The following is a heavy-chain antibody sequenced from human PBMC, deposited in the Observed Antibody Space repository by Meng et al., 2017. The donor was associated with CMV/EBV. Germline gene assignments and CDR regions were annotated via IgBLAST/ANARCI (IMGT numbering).Heavy chain of an antibody. CDR3: AREGEVTIFGVVIYYYYGMDV. V-gene: IGHV3-48*03. D-gene: IGHD3-3*01. CDR1: GFTFSSYE. CDR2: ISSSGSTI. Sequence: GESLKISCAASGFTFSSYEMNWVRQAPGKGLEWVSYISSSGSTIYYADSVKGRFTISRDNAKSSLYLQMNSLRAEDTAVYYCAREGEVTIFGVVIYYYYGMDVWGQGTTVTVSS. J-gene: IGHJ6*02.